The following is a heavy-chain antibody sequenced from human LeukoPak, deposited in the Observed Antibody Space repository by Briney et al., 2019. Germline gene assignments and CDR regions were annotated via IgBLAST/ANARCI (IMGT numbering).Heavy chain of an antibody. J-gene: IGHJ4*02. D-gene: IGHD6-19*01. CDR2: ISSSSSYI. V-gene: IGHV3-21*01. CDR1: GFTFSSYS. Sequence: PGGSLRLACAASGFTFSSYSMNWVRQAPGKGLEWVSSISSSSSYIYYADSVKGRFIISRDNAKNSLYLQMNSLRAEDTAVYYCARDDDPYSSVWSGSFDYWGQGTLVTVSS. CDR3: ARDDDPYSSVWSGSFDY.